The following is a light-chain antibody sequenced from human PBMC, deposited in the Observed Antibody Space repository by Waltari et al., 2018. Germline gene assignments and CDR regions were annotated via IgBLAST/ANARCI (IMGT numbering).Light chain of an antibody. CDR3: NSYAGSSSWV. Sequence: QSALTQPASVSGSPGQSITLPCTGTSSDVGSYNYVSWYQQHPGKAPKLMIYDVSERPSGVSNRFSGSKSGNTASLTISGLQAEDEADYYCNSYAGSSSWVFGGGTKLTVL. J-gene: IGLJ3*02. CDR1: SSDVGSYNY. CDR2: DVS. V-gene: IGLV2-14*01.